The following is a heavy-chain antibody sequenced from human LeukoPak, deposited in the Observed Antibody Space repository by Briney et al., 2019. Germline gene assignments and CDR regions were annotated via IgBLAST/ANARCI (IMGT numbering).Heavy chain of an antibody. Sequence: SETLSLTCTVSGYSISSGYYWGWIRQPPGKGLEWIGYIYYSGSTYYNPSLKSRVTISVDTSKNQFSLKLSSVTAADTAVYYCARAYDYVWGSYRHDTFDIWGQGTMVTVSS. CDR3: ARAYDYVWGSYRHDTFDI. V-gene: IGHV4-38-2*02. CDR1: GYSISSGYY. J-gene: IGHJ3*02. CDR2: IYYSGST. D-gene: IGHD3-16*02.